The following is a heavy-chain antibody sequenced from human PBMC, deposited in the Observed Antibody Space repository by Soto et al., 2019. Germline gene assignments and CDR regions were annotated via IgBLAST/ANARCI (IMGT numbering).Heavy chain of an antibody. CDR3: ARGRVVRGLDAFDI. D-gene: IGHD3-10*01. CDR1: GYTFTSYD. J-gene: IGHJ3*02. CDR2: MNPNSGNT. V-gene: IGHV1-8*01. Sequence: GASVKVSCKASGYTFTSYDINWVRQATGQGLEWMGWMNPNSGNTGYAQKFQGRVTMTRNTSISTAYMELSSLRSEDTAVYYCARGRVVRGLDAFDIWGQGTMVTVSS.